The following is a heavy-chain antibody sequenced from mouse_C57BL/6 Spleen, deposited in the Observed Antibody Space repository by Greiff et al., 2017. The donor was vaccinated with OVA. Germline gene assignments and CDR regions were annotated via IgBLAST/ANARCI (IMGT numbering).Heavy chain of an antibody. CDR2: IYPGDGDT. CDR1: GYAFSSSW. J-gene: IGHJ3*01. CDR3: ARSGYYGSSPWFAY. D-gene: IGHD1-1*01. Sequence: QVQLQQSGPELVKPGASVKISCKASGYAFSSSWMNWVKQRPGKGLEWIGRIYPGDGDTNYNGKFKGKATLTADKSSSTAYMQLSSLTSEDPAVYFCARSGYYGSSPWFAYWGQGTLVTVSA. V-gene: IGHV1-82*01.